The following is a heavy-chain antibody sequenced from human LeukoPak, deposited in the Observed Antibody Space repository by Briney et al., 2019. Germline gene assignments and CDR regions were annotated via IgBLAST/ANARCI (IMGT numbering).Heavy chain of an antibody. D-gene: IGHD3-10*01. CDR1: GFTFSTYC. V-gene: IGHV3-7*01. Sequence: GGSLRLSCATSGFTFSTYCMTWLRQTPGKGLEWVANIKPDGDEKYYVDSVKGRFTISRDNAKNSLYLQMDSLTAEDTALYYCARDPYYYNSGSFAAFDIWGQGTMVTVSS. J-gene: IGHJ3*02. CDR2: IKPDGDEK. CDR3: ARDPYYYNSGSFAAFDI.